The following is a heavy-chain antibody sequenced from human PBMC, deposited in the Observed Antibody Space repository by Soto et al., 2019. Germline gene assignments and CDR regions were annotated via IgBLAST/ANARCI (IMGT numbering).Heavy chain of an antibody. CDR1: GFTFSSYG. J-gene: IGHJ4*02. CDR2: ISYDGSNK. D-gene: IGHD3-3*01. CDR3: AKDRFADSYYDFWSGPVDY. Sequence: GSLRLSCAASGFTFSSYGMHWVRQAPGKGLEWVAVISYDGSNKYYADSVKGRFTISRDNSKNTLYLQMNSLRAEDTAVYYCAKDRFADSYYDFWSGPVDYRGQGTLVTVSS. V-gene: IGHV3-30*18.